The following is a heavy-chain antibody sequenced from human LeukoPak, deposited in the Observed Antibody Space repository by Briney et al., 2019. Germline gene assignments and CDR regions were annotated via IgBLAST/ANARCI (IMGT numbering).Heavy chain of an antibody. D-gene: IGHD1-1*01. CDR2: INPNSGDT. Sequence: ASVKVSCKASGYTFTAYFIHWVRQAPGQGLEWMGWINPNSGDTNYAQNFQGRVTMTRDTSISTAYMDLSGLRSDDTAVYYCARVESNWPDYWGQGTLVTVSS. CDR1: GYTFTAYF. CDR3: ARVESNWPDY. J-gene: IGHJ4*02. V-gene: IGHV1-2*02.